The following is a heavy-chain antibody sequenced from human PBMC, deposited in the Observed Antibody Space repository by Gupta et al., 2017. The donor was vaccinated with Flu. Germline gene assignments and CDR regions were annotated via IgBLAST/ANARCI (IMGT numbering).Heavy chain of an antibody. J-gene: IGHJ6*03. D-gene: IGHD3-22*01. V-gene: IGHV3-48*03. CDR3: ARTTKEHDYDSSGYYLSYYYSYMDV. CDR2: PSFSGSII. Sequence: GLEWVSYPSFSGSIIHYADSVKGRFTISRDNAKNSLYLQMNSLRAEDTAVYYCARTTKEHDYDSSGYYLSYYYSYMDVWGKGTTVTVSS.